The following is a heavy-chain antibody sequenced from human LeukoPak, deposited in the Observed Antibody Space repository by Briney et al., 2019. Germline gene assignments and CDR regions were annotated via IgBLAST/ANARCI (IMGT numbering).Heavy chain of an antibody. D-gene: IGHD3-22*01. CDR3: ARDYSGGYYDSSGYYLPDAFDI. Sequence: SETLSLTCTVSSGSISSSSYYWGWIRQPPGKGLEWIGSIYYSGSTYYNPSLKSRVTISVDTSKNQFSLRLSSVTAADTAVYYCARDYSGGYYDSSGYYLPDAFDIWGQGTMVTVSS. CDR2: IYYSGST. J-gene: IGHJ3*02. CDR1: SGSISSSSYY. V-gene: IGHV4-39*02.